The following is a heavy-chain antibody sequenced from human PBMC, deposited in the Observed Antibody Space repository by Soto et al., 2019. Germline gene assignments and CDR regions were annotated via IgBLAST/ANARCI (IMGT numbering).Heavy chain of an antibody. CDR1: GGSISSSSYY. J-gene: IGHJ4*02. Sequence: PSETLSLTCTVSGGSISSSSYYWGWIRQPPGKGLEWIGSIYYSGSTYYNPSLKSRVTISVDTSKNQFSLKLSSVTAADTAVYYCARHRSLGVLVPAAMNGAIDYWGQGTLVTVSS. D-gene: IGHD2-2*01. CDR2: IYYSGST. V-gene: IGHV4-39*01. CDR3: ARHRSLGVLVPAAMNGAIDY.